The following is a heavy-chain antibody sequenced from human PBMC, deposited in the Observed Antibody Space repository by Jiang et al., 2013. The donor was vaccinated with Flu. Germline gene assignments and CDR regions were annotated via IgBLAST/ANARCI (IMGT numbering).Heavy chain of an antibody. CDR3: ARHIFHLSTPEGWIDP. V-gene: IGHV4-59*08. D-gene: IGHD1-14*01. CDR2: IYYSGST. Sequence: GSGLVKPSETLSLTCTVSGGSISSYYWSWIRQPPGKGLEWIGYIYYSGSTNYNPSLKSRVTISVDTSKNQFSLKLGSVTAADTAVYYCARHIFHLSTPEGWIDPWGQGTLVTVSS. CDR1: GGSISSYY. J-gene: IGHJ5*02.